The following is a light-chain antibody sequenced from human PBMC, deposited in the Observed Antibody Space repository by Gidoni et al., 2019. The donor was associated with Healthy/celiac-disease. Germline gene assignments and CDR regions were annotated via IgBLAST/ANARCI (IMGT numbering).Light chain of an antibody. CDR1: QDISNY. CDR3: QQYDNLPRT. Sequence: DLQMTQSPSSLSASVGDRVTITCQASQDISNYLNWYQRKPGKAPKLLLYDASNLETGVPSRFSGSGSGTDFTFTISSLQPEDIATYYCQQYDNLPRTFGPGTKVDIK. J-gene: IGKJ3*01. CDR2: DAS. V-gene: IGKV1-33*01.